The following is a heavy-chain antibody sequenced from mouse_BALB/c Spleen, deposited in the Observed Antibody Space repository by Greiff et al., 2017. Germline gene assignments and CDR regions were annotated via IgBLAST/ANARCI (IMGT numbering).Heavy chain of an antibody. V-gene: IGHV1-18*01. Sequence: VQLQQSGPELVKPGASVKISCKTSGYTFTEYTMHWVKQSNGKSLEGMGGINPNNGGTSYNQKFKGKATLTVDKSSSTAYMELSSLTSEDSAVYYCTRWEITNYAMDYWGQGTSVTVSS. J-gene: IGHJ4*01. CDR3: TRWEITNYAMDY. D-gene: IGHD2-4*01. CDR2: INPNNGGT. CDR1: GYTFTEYT.